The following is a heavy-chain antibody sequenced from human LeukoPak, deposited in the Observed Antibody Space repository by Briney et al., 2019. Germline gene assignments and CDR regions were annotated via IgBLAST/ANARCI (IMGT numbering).Heavy chain of an antibody. D-gene: IGHD2-8*02. CDR1: GGSFSGYY. CDR3: ARGDGNLVGAFDI. CDR2: INHSGST. Sequence: SETLSVTCAVYGGSFSGYYWSWIRQPPGNGLEWIGEINHSGSTNYNPSLKSRVTISVDTSKNQFSLKLSSVTAADTAVYYCARGDGNLVGAFDIWGQGTMVTVSS. J-gene: IGHJ3*02. V-gene: IGHV4-34*01.